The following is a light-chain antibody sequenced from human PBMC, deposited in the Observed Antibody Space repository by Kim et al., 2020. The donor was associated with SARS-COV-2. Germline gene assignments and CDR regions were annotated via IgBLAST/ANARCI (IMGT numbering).Light chain of an antibody. CDR3: QQYNSYPLT. J-gene: IGKJ4*01. CDR2: KAS. V-gene: IGKV1-5*03. Sequence: DIQMTQSPSTLSASVGDRVTITCRASQSISNWLAWYQQKPGKAPKFLIHKASSLESGVPSRFSGSGFGTEFTLTISSLQPDDFATYYCQQYNSYPLTFGGGTKVDIK. CDR1: QSISNW.